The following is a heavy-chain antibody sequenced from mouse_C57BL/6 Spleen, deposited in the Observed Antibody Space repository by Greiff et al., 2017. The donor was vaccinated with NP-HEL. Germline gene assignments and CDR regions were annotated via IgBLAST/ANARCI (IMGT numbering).Heavy chain of an antibody. CDR3: ARGLDFDY. D-gene: IGHD3-3*01. V-gene: IGHV1-81*01. J-gene: IGHJ2*01. Sequence: VQLQESGAELARPGASVKLSCKASGYTFTSYGISWVKQRTGQGLEWIGEIYPRSGNTYYNEKFKGKATLTADKSSSTAYMELRSLTSEDSAVYFCARGLDFDYWGQGTTLTVSS. CDR1: GYTFTSYG. CDR2: IYPRSGNT.